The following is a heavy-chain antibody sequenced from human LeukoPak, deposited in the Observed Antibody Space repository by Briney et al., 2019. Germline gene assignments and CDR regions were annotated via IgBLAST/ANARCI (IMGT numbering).Heavy chain of an antibody. V-gene: IGHV3-23*01. Sequence: GGSLRLSCAASGFTLSSYAMSWVRQAPGKGLEWVSAISGSGGSTYYADSVKGRFTISRDNSKNTLYLQMNSLRAEDTAVYYCAKGSRYCSSTSCYYYYYYGMDVWGQGTTVTVSS. CDR3: AKGSRYCSSTSCYYYYYYGMDV. CDR2: ISGSGGST. D-gene: IGHD2-2*01. CDR1: GFTLSSYA. J-gene: IGHJ6*02.